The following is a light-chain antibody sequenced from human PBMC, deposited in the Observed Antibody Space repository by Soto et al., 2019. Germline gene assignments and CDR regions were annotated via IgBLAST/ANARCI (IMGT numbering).Light chain of an antibody. J-gene: IGKJ4*01. CDR2: AVA. CDR3: HQFYSCPIA. Sequence: RVMTQSPVTLSASLGETVTLSCRASQTVGNDLAWYQQKPGQPPRLLIYAVATRATDVTAGCSGGGFEREFTLTINRLQAEDFAVYFCHQFYSCPIAFGGGTKVEL. V-gene: IGKV3-15*01. CDR1: QTVGND.